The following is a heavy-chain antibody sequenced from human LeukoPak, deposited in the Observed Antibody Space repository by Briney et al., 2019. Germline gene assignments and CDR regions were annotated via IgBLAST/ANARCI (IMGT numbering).Heavy chain of an antibody. CDR1: GGAIGNYY. Sequence: PSETLSLTCTVSGGAIGNYYWNWIRQPAGKGLEWIGRIYSNGATSYNPSLKSRVSLSLDTPNNQFSLRLTSVTAADSAIYYCARDFPILIWVGDLLSPEYYYFMDVWGKGTTVTVSS. D-gene: IGHD3-10*01. J-gene: IGHJ6*03. V-gene: IGHV4-4*07. CDR3: ARDFPILIWVGDLLSPEYYYFMDV. CDR2: IYSNGAT.